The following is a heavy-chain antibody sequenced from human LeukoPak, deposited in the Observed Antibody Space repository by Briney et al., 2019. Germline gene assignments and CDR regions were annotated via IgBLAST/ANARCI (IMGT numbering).Heavy chain of an antibody. V-gene: IGHV1-69*05. D-gene: IGHD3-3*01. CDR2: IIPIFGTA. Sequence: SVTVSCKASGGTFSSYAISWVRQAPGQGLEWIGGIIPIFGTANYAQKFQGRVTITTDESTSTAYMELSSLRSEDRAVYYCASNTIFGVVHYYYYMDVWGKGTTVTVSS. CDR3: ASNTIFGVVHYYYYMDV. J-gene: IGHJ6*03. CDR1: GGTFSSYA.